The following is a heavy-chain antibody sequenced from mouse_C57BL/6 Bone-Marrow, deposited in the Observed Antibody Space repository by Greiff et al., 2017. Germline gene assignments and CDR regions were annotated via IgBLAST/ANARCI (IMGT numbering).Heavy chain of an antibody. D-gene: IGHD2-3*01. V-gene: IGHV14-4*01. CDR3: SSFDGNYFDF. CDR2: IDPEIGDT. Sequence: VQLKESGAELVRPGASVKLSCTASGFNIKDDYIHWVKQSPEQGLEWIGWIDPEIGDTEYASKFQGKATITSDTSSNTAYLQLSSLTSEDTAVYYCSSFDGNYFDFWGQGTPLT. CDR1: GFNIKDDY. J-gene: IGHJ2*01.